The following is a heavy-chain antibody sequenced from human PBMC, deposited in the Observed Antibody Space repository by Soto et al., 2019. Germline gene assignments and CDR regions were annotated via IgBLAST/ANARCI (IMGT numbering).Heavy chain of an antibody. CDR3: AREPSIAAVGIPLYSYYYMDV. J-gene: IGHJ6*03. D-gene: IGHD6-13*01. V-gene: IGHV1-2*02. CDR2: IIPYAGVT. CDR1: GYTFTGYY. Sequence: ASVKVSCKASGYTFTGYYMHWVRQAPGQGLEWMGWIIPYAGVTIYAQIFQGRITITADSSSSTAYMELTSLTSDDTAVYYCAREPSIAAVGIPLYSYYYMDVWGEGTAVTVSS.